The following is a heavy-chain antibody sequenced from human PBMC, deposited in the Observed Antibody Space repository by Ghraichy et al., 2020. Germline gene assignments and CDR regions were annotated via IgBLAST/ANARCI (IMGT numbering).Heavy chain of an antibody. CDR1: GGSISSSNW. D-gene: IGHD5-18*01. J-gene: IGHJ5*02. Sequence: SETLSLTCAVSGGSISSSNWWSWVRRPPGKGLEWIGEIYHSGSTNYNPSLKSRVTISVDKSKNQFSLKLSSVTAADTAVYYCARGYSYGSGIAWFDPWGQGTLVTVSS. CDR3: ARGYSYGSGIAWFDP. V-gene: IGHV4-4*02. CDR2: IYHSGST.